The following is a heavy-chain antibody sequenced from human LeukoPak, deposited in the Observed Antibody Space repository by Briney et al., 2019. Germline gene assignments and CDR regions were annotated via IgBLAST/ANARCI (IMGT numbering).Heavy chain of an antibody. Sequence: GSLRLSCTASGFSFSAYWMTWVRQAPGTGLEWVANINPAGSETYYVDPVKGRFSISRDNARNLVYLQMNSLRAEDTAVYHCARFGYVAAVDVWGQGTPVTVSS. CDR3: ARFGYVAAVDV. D-gene: IGHD2-15*01. CDR2: INPAGSET. J-gene: IGHJ4*02. CDR1: GFSFSAYW. V-gene: IGHV3-7*01.